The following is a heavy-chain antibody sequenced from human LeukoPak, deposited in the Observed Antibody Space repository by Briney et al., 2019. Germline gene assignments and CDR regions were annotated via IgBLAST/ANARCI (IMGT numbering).Heavy chain of an antibody. CDR1: GFTVSSNY. V-gene: IGHV3-53*01. Sequence: GGSLRLSCAASGFTVSSNYMSWVRQAPGKGLEWVSVIYSGGSTYYADSVKGRFTISRDNSKNTLYLQMNSLRAEDTAVYYCARDSDGYCSGGSCYSAEYFQHWGQGTLVTASS. D-gene: IGHD2-15*01. J-gene: IGHJ1*01. CDR2: IYSGGST. CDR3: ARDSDGYCSGGSCYSAEYFQH.